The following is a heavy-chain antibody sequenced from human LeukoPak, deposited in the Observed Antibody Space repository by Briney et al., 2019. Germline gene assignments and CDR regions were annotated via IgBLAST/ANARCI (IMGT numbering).Heavy chain of an antibody. CDR1: GFTFSSYG. J-gene: IGHJ4*02. V-gene: IGHV3-33*01. CDR2: IWYDGSNK. CDR3: ARNPYGDHSFDY. Sequence: GGSLRLSCAASGFTFSSYGMHWVRQAPGKGLEWVAVIWYDGSNKYYADSVKGRFTISRDNSKCTLYLQMNSLSTDDTALYYCARNPYGDHSFDYWGQGALVTVSA. D-gene: IGHD4-17*01.